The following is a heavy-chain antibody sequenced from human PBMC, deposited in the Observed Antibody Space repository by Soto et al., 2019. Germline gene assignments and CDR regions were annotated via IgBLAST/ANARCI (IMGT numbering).Heavy chain of an antibody. CDR3: ARHRAYPYHFDY. V-gene: IGHV2-70*04. D-gene: IGHD3-10*01. J-gene: IGHJ4*02. CDR1: GFSLSTTGMS. Sequence: GPTLVNPTQTLTLTCTFSGFSLSTTGMSVSWFRQPPGKALEWLAHIDWEDDKFYSTSLETRLTISKDTSKNQVVLTMTNMEPVDTATYFCARHRAYPYHFDYWGQGALVTVSS. CDR2: IDWEDDK.